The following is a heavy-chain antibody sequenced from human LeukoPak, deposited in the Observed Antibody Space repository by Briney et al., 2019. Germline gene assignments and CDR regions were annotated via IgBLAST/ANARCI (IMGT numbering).Heavy chain of an antibody. V-gene: IGHV3-21*01. Sequence: GGSLRLFCAASGFTFSSYSMNWVRQAPGKGLEWVSSISSSSSYIYYADSVKGRFTISRDKAKNSLYLQMNSLRAEDTAVYYCARALGGPRVYYFDYWGQGTLVTVSS. J-gene: IGHJ4*02. CDR2: ISSSSSYI. CDR1: GFTFSSYS. CDR3: ARALGGPRVYYFDY. D-gene: IGHD4-23*01.